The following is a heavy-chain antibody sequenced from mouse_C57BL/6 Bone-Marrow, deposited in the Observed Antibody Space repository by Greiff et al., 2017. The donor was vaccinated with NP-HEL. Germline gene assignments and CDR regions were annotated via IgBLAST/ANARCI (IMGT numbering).Heavy chain of an antibody. CDR1: GYSITSGYY. V-gene: IGHV3-6*01. CDR2: ISYDGSN. D-gene: IGHD2-4*01. Sequence: EVHLVESGPGLVKPSQSLSLTCSVTGYSITSGYYWNWIRQFPGNKLEWMGYISYDGSNNYNPSLKNRISITRDTSKNQFFLKLNSVTTEDTATYYCAREVYDYWFAYWGQGTLVTVSA. J-gene: IGHJ3*01. CDR3: AREVYDYWFAY.